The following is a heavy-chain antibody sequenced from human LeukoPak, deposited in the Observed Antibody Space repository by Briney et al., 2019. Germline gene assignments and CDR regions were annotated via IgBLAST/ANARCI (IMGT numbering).Heavy chain of an antibody. J-gene: IGHJ3*02. D-gene: IGHD2-21*02. CDR1: GGSISSYY. V-gene: IGHV4-4*07. Sequence: SETLSLTCTVSGGSISSYYWSWIRQPAGKGLEGIGRIYTSGSTNYNPSLKSRVTMSVDTSKNQFSLKLSSVTAADTAVYYCARSYCGGDCYSVFAFDIWGQGTMVTVSS. CDR2: IYTSGST. CDR3: ARSYCGGDCYSVFAFDI.